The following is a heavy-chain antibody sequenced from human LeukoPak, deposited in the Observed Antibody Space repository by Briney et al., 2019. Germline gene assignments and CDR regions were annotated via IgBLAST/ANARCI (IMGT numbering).Heavy chain of an antibody. J-gene: IGHJ6*03. D-gene: IGHD2-15*01. Sequence: GGSLRLSCAASGFTFSSYSMNWVRQAPGKGLEWVSSISSSSSYIYYADSVKGRFTISRDNAKNSLYLQMNSLRAEDTAVYYCAGPMAGGGPQGVVAVDYYYYYYMDVWGKGTTVTVSS. CDR3: AGPMAGGGPQGVVAVDYYYYYYMDV. CDR2: ISSSSSYI. CDR1: GFTFSSYS. V-gene: IGHV3-21*01.